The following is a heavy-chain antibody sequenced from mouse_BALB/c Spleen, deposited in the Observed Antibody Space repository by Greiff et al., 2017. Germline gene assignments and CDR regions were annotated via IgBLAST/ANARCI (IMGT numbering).Heavy chain of an antibody. CDR2: INPSTGYT. CDR3: ARSGGYYYFDY. V-gene: IGHV1-7*01. CDR1: GYTFTSYW. J-gene: IGHJ2*01. Sequence: QVQLQQSGPELAKPGASVKMSCKASGYTFTSYWMHWVKQRPGQGLEWIGYINPSTGYTEYNQKFKDKATLTADKSSSTAYMQLSSLTSEDSAVYYCARSGGYYYFDYWGQGTTLTVSS. D-gene: IGHD2-3*01.